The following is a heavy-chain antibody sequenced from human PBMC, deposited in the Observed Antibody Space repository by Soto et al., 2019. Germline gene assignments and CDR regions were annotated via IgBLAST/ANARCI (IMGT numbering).Heavy chain of an antibody. J-gene: IGHJ3*01. CDR1: GYKYANYW. CDR2: IYPSDSDT. CDR3: ARLAVDTAMAPDTFDF. Sequence: ESLKISCQGSGYKYANYWIGWVRQMPGKGLECMGIIYPSDSDTRYSPSFQGQVTISADKSTGTASLQWSSLRVSDTAMYYCARLAVDTAMAPDTFDFWGQGTMVTVSS. V-gene: IGHV5-51*01. D-gene: IGHD5-18*01.